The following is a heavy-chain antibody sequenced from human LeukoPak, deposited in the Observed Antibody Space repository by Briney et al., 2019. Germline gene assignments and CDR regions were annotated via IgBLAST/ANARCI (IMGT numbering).Heavy chain of an antibody. CDR3: AREGYSSSSDY. Sequence: SETLSLTCTVSGGSISSGSYYWSWIRQPAGTGLEWIGRIYTSGSTNYNPSLKSRVTISVDTSKNQFSLKLSSVTAADTAVYYCAREGYSSSSDYWGQGTLVTVSS. CDR1: GGSISSGSYY. D-gene: IGHD6-6*01. J-gene: IGHJ4*02. CDR2: IYTSGST. V-gene: IGHV4-61*02.